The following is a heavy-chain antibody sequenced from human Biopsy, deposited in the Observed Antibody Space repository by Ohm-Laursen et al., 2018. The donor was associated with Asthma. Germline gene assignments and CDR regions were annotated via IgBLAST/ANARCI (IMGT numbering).Heavy chain of an antibody. CDR1: GFTFRRYG. V-gene: IGHV3-30*18. CDR2: ISYDGSNK. D-gene: IGHD1-1*01. J-gene: IGHJ3*02. Sequence: SLRLSCAASGFTFRRYGMHWVRQAPGKGLEWVAVISYDGSNKYYADSVKGRFTISRDNSKNTLYLQMNSLRAEDTAVYYCAKESGSNYAFDIWGQGTMVTVSS. CDR3: AKESGSNYAFDI.